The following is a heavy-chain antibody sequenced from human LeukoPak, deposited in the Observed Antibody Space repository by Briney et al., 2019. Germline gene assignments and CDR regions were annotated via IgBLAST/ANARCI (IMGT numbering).Heavy chain of an antibody. V-gene: IGHV1-18*01. Sequence: ASVKVSCKASGYTFTSHGISWARQAPGQGLEWMGWISAYNGNTNYAQKLQGRVTMTTDTSTSTAYMELRSLRSDDTAVYYCARAGGYRAVAGMVDYWGQGTLVTVSS. CDR3: ARAGGYRAVAGMVDY. CDR2: ISAYNGNT. D-gene: IGHD6-19*01. J-gene: IGHJ4*02. CDR1: GYTFTSHG.